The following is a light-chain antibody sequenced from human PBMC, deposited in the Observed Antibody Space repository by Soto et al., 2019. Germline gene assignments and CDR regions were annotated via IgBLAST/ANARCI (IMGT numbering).Light chain of an antibody. CDR2: GAS. V-gene: IGKV3-20*01. CDR3: QQFSSYPLT. CDR1: QSVSSSY. Sequence: EIVMTQSPATLSVSPGERATLSCMASQSVSSSYLAWHQQKPGQAPRLLIYGASNRATGIPDRFSGGGSGTDFTLTISRLEPEDFAVYYCQQFSSYPLTFGGGTKVDIK. J-gene: IGKJ4*01.